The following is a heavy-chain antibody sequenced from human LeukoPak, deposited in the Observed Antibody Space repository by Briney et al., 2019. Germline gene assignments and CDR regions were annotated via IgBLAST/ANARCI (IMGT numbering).Heavy chain of an antibody. D-gene: IGHD3-3*01. Sequence: GGSLRLSCAASGFTFSSYWVHWVRQAPGKGLVWVSRINTDGSSTSYADSVKGRFTISRDNAKNTLYLQMNSLRAEDTAVYYCAREYYDFWSGLGANYYYMDVWGKGTTVTVSS. CDR2: INTDGSST. V-gene: IGHV3-74*01. CDR1: GFTFSSYW. CDR3: AREYYDFWSGLGANYYYMDV. J-gene: IGHJ6*03.